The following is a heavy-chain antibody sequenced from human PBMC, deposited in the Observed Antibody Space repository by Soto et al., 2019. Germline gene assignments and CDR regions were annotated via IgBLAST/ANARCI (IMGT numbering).Heavy chain of an antibody. J-gene: IGHJ6*02. CDR3: ASTTYFDWLPRLYYYYYGMDV. D-gene: IGHD3-9*01. CDR2: IYYSGST. Sequence: SETLALTCTLSGGSISSSCYCWGWIRQPPGKGLEGIGSIYYSGSTYYNPSLKSRVTISVDTSKNQFSLKLSSVTAADTAVYYCASTTYFDWLPRLYYYYYGMDVWGQGTTVTVSS. CDR1: GGSISSSCYC. V-gene: IGHV4-39*01.